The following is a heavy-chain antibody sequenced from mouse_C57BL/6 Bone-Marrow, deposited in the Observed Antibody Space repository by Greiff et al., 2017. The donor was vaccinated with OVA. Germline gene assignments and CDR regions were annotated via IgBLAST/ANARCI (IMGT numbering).Heavy chain of an antibody. CDR1: GFSLSTSGMG. CDR2: IYWDDDK. CDR3: ARSFITTVTDLYYAMDY. J-gene: IGHJ4*01. V-gene: IGHV8-12*01. D-gene: IGHD1-1*01. Sequence: QVTLKVCGPGILQSSQTLSLTCSFSGFSLSTSGMGVSWIRQPSGKGLEWLAHIYWDDDKRYNPSLKSRLTISKDTSRNQVFLKITSVDTADTATYYCARSFITTVTDLYYAMDYWGQGTSVTVSS.